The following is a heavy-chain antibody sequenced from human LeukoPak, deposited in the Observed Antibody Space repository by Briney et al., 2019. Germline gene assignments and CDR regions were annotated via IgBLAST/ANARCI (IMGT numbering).Heavy chain of an antibody. CDR1: GYTFTSYG. J-gene: IGHJ5*02. CDR3: ARDALNDILTGYYRGWFDP. Sequence: ASVKVSCKASGYTFTSYGISWVRQAPGQGLEWMGWISAYNGNTNYAQKLQGRVTMTTDTSTSTAYMELRSLRSDDTAVYYCARDALNDILTGYYRGWFDPWGQGTLVTVSS. V-gene: IGHV1-18*01. D-gene: IGHD3-9*01. CDR2: ISAYNGNT.